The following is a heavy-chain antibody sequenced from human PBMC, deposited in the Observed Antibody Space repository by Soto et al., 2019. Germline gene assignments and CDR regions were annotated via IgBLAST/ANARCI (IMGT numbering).Heavy chain of an antibody. CDR1: GGSISSGGYS. CDR2: IYHSGST. J-gene: IGHJ5*02. CDR3: ARARRRKVSAAIGNRFEP. D-gene: IGHD2-2*01. V-gene: IGHV4-30-2*01. Sequence: PSETLSLTCAVSGGSISSGGYSWSWIRQPPGKGLEWIGYIYHSGSTYYNPSLKSRVTISVDTSKNQFSLKLSSVTAADTAVYYCARARRRKVSAAIGNRFEPWGQGPRVTVSS.